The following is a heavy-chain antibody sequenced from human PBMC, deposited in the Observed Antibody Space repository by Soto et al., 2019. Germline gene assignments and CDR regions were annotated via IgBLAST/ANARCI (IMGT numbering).Heavy chain of an antibody. CDR2: IYYSGST. Sequence: SSETLSLTCTVSGGSISSSSFHWGWIRQPPGKGLEWIGSIYYSGSTYYSPSLKSRVTISVDTSKNQFSLKLSSVTAADTAVYYCARRERAAGTHWCFDPWGQGTLVTVSS. V-gene: IGHV4-39*01. J-gene: IGHJ5*02. CDR3: ARRERAAGTHWCFDP. CDR1: GGSISSSSFH. D-gene: IGHD6-13*01.